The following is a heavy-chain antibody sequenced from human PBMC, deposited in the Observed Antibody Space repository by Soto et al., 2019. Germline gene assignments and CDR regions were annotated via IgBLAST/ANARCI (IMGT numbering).Heavy chain of an antibody. J-gene: IGHJ4*02. V-gene: IGHV3-11*01. CDR1: GFTFSDYY. Sequence: QVQLVESGGGLVKPGGSLRLSCAASGFTFSDYYMSWIRQAPGKGLEWVSYISSSGSTIYYADSVKGRFTISRDNAXNXXXLXXXXLRXXXXXVXYXXRVRXXGRYFDYWGQGTLVTVSS. CDR2: ISSSGSTI. CDR3: XRVRXXGRYFDY.